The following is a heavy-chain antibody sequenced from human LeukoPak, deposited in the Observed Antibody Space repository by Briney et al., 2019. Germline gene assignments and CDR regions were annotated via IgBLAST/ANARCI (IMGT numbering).Heavy chain of an antibody. J-gene: IGHJ4*02. Sequence: PGGSLRLSCAASGFTFDDYAMHWVRQAPGKGLEWVSYISATGGTIYYADSVKGRFTISRDNSKNTLYLQMNSLRVEDTAVYYCARMRGRYCSSNGCYVEYWGQGALVTVSS. CDR2: ISATGGTI. CDR1: GFTFDDYA. V-gene: IGHV3-9*01. CDR3: ARMRGRYCSSNGCYVEY. D-gene: IGHD2-2*01.